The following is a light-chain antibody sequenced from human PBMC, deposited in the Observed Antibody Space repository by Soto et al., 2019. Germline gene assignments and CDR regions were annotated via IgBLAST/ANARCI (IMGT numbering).Light chain of an antibody. J-gene: IGKJ2*01. CDR1: QSVTSSY. V-gene: IGKV3-20*01. Sequence: EIVLTQSPGPLSLSPGERATLSCRASQSVTSSYLAWYQQKPGQAPRLLIYVASSRATGIPDRFSGSGSGTDFTLTISRLEPEDFAGYYCQQYVSSQYTFGQGTKLEIK. CDR3: QQYVSSQYT. CDR2: VAS.